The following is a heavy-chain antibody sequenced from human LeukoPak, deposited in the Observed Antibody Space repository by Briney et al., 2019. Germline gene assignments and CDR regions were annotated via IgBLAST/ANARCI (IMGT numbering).Heavy chain of an antibody. V-gene: IGHV3-30*04. D-gene: IGHD6-13*01. CDR2: IPYDGSNK. J-gene: IGHJ6*04. CDR3: ARDRYPYPGIAAAGTCMDV. Sequence: PGGSLRLSCAASGFTFSSYAMHWVRQAPGKGLEWVAVIPYDGSNKYYADSVKGRFTISRDNSKNTLYLQMNSLRAEDTAVYYCARDRYPYPGIAAAGTCMDVWGKGTTVTVSS. CDR1: GFTFSSYA.